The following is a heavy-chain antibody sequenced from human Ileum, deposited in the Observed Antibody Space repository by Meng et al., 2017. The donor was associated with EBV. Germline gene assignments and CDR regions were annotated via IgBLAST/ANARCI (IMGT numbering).Heavy chain of an antibody. V-gene: IGHV4-31*03. CDR1: GGSISSGGYY. CDR2: IHSSGST. D-gene: IGHD3-10*01. CDR3: ARASYGSGSPLGESWFDP. J-gene: IGHJ5*02. Sequence: QGPLQEPGPGLVKPSQVLSLTCTVSGGSISSGGYYWSWIRQHPGKGLEWIGYIHSSGSTYYNPSLRSRLTISVDTSKNQFSLKLSSVTAADTAVYYCARASYGSGSPLGESWFDPWGQGTLVTVSS.